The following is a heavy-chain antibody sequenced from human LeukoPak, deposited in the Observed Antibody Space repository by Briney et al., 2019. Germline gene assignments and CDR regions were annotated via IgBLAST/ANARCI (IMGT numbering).Heavy chain of an antibody. CDR3: ARYASGRSGYYYNVILSDAFDI. V-gene: IGHV4-59*01. D-gene: IGHD3-22*01. J-gene: IGHJ3*02. CDR1: GGSISSYY. CDR2: VYYTGST. Sequence: PSETLSLTCTVSGGSISSYYWTWIRQTPGKGLEWMGYVYYTGSTNYNPSLKSRITISVDTSKNQFSLKLTSVTAADTAVYYCARYASGRSGYYYNVILSDAFDIWGQGTMVTVSS.